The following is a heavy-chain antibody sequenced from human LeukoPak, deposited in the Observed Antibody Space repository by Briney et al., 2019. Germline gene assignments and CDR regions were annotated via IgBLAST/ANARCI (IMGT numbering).Heavy chain of an antibody. Sequence: ASVKVSCKVSGYTLTELSMHWVRQAPGKGLEWMGGFDPEDGETIYAQKFQGRVTMTEDTSTDTAYMELSSLRSEDTAVYYCATCGGELLNDYYYYGMDVWGQGTTVTVSS. D-gene: IGHD1-26*01. CDR2: FDPEDGET. J-gene: IGHJ6*02. V-gene: IGHV1-24*01. CDR3: ATCGGELLNDYYYYGMDV. CDR1: GYTLTELS.